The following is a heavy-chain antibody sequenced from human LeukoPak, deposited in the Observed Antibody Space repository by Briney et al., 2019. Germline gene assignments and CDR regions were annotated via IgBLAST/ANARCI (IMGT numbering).Heavy chain of an antibody. CDR1: GFTVSSNY. V-gene: IGHV3-66*01. J-gene: IGHJ4*02. D-gene: IGHD2-2*01. CDR3: ASRYCSTTSCYAFDY. Sequence: PGGSLRLSCAASGFTVSSNYMSWVRQAPGKGLEWVSVIYSGGHTFYADSVKGRFTISRDNSKNTLYLQMNSLRAEDTAVYYCASRYCSTTSCYAFDYWGQGALVTVSS. CDR2: IYSGGHT.